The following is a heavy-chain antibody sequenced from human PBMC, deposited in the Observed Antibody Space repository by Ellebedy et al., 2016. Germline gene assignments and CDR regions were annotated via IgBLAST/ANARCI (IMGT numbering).Heavy chain of an antibody. Sequence: GESLKISCEASGLSVRYSSMNCVRQAPGKGLEWISHISGASGTVYYADSVRGRFIMSRDYAKNSLYLQMNSLGAEETAMYFCTRGVNYTFDIWGQGTTVTVAP. CDR2: ISGASGTV. V-gene: IGHV3-48*04. D-gene: IGHD5-24*01. CDR1: GLSVRYSS. J-gene: IGHJ3*02. CDR3: TRGVNYTFDI.